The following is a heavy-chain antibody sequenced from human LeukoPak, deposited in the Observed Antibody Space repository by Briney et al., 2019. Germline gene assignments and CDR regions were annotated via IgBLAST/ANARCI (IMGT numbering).Heavy chain of an antibody. CDR3: AREGCSSSSCSEDNMDV. CDR2: IRDSGNT. CDR1: GGSITNYY. V-gene: IGHV4-59*08. J-gene: IGHJ6*03. Sequence: SETLSLTCTVLGGSITNYYWSWIRQFPGKGLEWIGYIRDSGNTNYNPSLKSRVSMSADTPRNQVSLNLTSVTAADTAVYYCAREGCSSSSCSEDNMDVWGEGTTVIVSS. D-gene: IGHD2-2*01.